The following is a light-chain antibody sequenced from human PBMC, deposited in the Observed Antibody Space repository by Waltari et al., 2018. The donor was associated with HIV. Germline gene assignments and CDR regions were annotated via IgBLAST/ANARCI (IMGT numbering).Light chain of an antibody. J-gene: IGLJ2*01. V-gene: IGLV2-8*01. CDR2: EVT. Sequence: QSALTQPPSASGSPGQSVTISCTGSNSDIGSYDYVSWSQLHPGKAPRLVISEVTKRPSGVSDRFSGSKSANTAFLTVSALQAEDEADYYCSSFADRDGFYVVFGGGTRLTVL. CDR1: NSDIGSYDY. CDR3: SSFADRDGFYVV.